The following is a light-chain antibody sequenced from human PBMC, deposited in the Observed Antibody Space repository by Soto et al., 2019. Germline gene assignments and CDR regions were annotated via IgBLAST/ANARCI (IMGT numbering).Light chain of an antibody. J-gene: IGKJ1*01. Sequence: AIRMTHSPSSISAFTGDRVTITCRASQPISTYLAWYQQKPGTAPTLLIYAASTLQSGVPSRFSGSGSGTDFTLTLRCLQSEDFATYFCQQYYTYPLAFGQGTKVEIK. CDR3: QQYYTYPLA. CDR2: AAS. V-gene: IGKV1-8*01. CDR1: QPISTY.